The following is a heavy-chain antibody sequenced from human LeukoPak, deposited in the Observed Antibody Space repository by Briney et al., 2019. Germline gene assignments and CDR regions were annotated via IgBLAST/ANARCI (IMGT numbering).Heavy chain of an antibody. Sequence: ASVKVSCKASGYTFTGYYMHWVRQAPGQGLEWMGWINPNSGGTNYAQKFQGRVTMTRDTSISTAYMELSSLRSEDTAVYYCARGLVASKRAEDYWGQGTLVTVSS. CDR2: INPNSGGT. D-gene: IGHD5-24*01. V-gene: IGHV1-2*02. J-gene: IGHJ4*02. CDR1: GYTFTGYY. CDR3: ARGLVASKRAEDY.